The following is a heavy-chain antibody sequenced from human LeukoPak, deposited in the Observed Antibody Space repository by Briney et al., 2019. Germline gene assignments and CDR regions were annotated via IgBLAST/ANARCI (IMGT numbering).Heavy chain of an antibody. Sequence: GGSLRLSCAASGFTFDDYAMHWVRQAPGKGLEWVSGISWNSGSIGYADSVKGRFTISRDNAKNSLYLQMNSLRAEDTALYYCAKSESPYDSRGYYLYSWGQGTLVTVSS. D-gene: IGHD3-22*01. J-gene: IGHJ4*02. CDR1: GFTFDDYA. CDR3: AKSESPYDSRGYYLYS. CDR2: ISWNSGSI. V-gene: IGHV3-9*01.